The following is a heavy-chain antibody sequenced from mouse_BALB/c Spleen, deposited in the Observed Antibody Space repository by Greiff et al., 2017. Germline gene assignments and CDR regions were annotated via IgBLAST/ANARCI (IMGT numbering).Heavy chain of an antibody. Sequence: VQLQQSGPELVKPGASVKMSCKASGYTFTDYYMDWVKQSHGESFEWIGRVNPYNGGTSYNQKFKGKATLTVDKSSSTAYMELNSLTSEDSAVYYCARRGYRYYFDYWGQGTTLTVSS. CDR3: ARRGYRYYFDY. V-gene: IGHV1-19*01. CDR2: VNPYNGGT. D-gene: IGHD2-14*01. J-gene: IGHJ2*01. CDR1: GYTFTDYY.